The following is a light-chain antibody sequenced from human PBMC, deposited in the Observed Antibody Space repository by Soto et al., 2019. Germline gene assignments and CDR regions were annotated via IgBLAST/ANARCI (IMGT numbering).Light chain of an antibody. V-gene: IGKV3-15*01. CDR3: QQYDKWPPWT. CDR2: GAS. J-gene: IGKJ1*01. CDR1: QSVRSH. Sequence: EIVMTQSPATLSVSPGETATLSCRASQSVRSHLAWYQQKPGQAPRLLIYGASTRPTGIPARFSASGSGTEFTLTISSLQSEDFAVYYCQQYDKWPPWTFGQGTKVDI.